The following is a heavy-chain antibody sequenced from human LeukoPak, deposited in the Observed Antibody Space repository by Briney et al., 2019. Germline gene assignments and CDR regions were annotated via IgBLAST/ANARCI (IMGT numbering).Heavy chain of an antibody. J-gene: IGHJ4*02. V-gene: IGHV1-18*01. CDR1: GYTFTTYG. D-gene: IGHD5-18*01. CDR3: ARRGSVETPMSNWEWWY. CDR2: ISTYNGDT. Sequence: ASVKVSCKASGYTFTTYGISWLRQAPGQGLEWMGWISTYNGDTNYAQKLQGRVTLTTDTSTSTVYMELRSLSSDDTAVYYCARRGSVETPMSNWEWWYWGQGTLVTVSS.